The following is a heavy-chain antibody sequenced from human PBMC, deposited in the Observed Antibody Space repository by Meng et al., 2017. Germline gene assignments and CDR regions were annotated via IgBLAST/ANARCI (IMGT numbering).Heavy chain of an antibody. CDR3: ARWSIYCSGGSCYSFDY. CDR1: GCPISSSNW. D-gene: IGHD2-15*01. V-gene: IGHV4-4*02. J-gene: IGHJ4*02. CDR2: IYHSGST. Sequence: QGNLREWGPGLWQPSGTLPLTCAVSGCPISSSNWWSWVRQPPGKGLEWIGEIYHSGSTNYNPSLKSRVTISVDKSKNQFSLKLSSVTAADTAVYYCARWSIYCSGGSCYSFDYWGQGTLVTVSS.